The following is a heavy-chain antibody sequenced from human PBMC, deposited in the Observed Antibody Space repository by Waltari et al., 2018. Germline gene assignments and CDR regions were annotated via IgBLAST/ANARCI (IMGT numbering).Heavy chain of an antibody. CDR2: IYHSGST. D-gene: IGHD6-19*01. CDR1: GYSISSGYY. CDR3: ACHPTSSGWQTIGGYYYYYYMDV. V-gene: IGHV4-38-2*01. J-gene: IGHJ6*03. Sequence: QVQLQESGPGLVKPSETLSLTCAVSGYSISSGYYWGWIRQPPGKGLEWFGSIYHSGSTYYNPSLKSRVTISVDTSKNQFSLKLSSVTAADTAVYYCACHPTSSGWQTIGGYYYYYYMDVWGKGTTVTVSS.